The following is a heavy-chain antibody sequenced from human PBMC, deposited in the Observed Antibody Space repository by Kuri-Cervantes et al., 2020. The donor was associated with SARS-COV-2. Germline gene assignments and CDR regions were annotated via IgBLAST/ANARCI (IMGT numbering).Heavy chain of an antibody. Sequence: SNASAEFTFGSYWMYWVRQAPGKGLVWVSRMTSDGSSTSYADSVKGRFTISRDNAKNTLYLQMNSLRAEDTAVYYCARDKSSGWYRGYFDYWGQGTLVTVSS. V-gene: IGHV3-74*01. CDR3: ARDKSSGWYRGYFDY. J-gene: IGHJ4*02. CDR1: EFTFGSYW. D-gene: IGHD6-19*01. CDR2: MTSDGSST.